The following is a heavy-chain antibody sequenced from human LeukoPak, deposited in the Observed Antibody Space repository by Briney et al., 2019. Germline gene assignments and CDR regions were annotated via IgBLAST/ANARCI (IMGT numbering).Heavy chain of an antibody. D-gene: IGHD2-8*01. CDR1: GGSISSGGYS. Sequence: SQTLSLTCAVSGGSISSGGYSWSWIRQPAGKGLEWIGRIYTSGSTNYNPSLKSRVTMSVDTSKNQFSLKLSSVTAADTAVYYCARDYCTNGVCYSNYWGQGTLVTVSS. CDR3: ARDYCTNGVCYSNY. V-gene: IGHV4-61*02. CDR2: IYTSGST. J-gene: IGHJ4*02.